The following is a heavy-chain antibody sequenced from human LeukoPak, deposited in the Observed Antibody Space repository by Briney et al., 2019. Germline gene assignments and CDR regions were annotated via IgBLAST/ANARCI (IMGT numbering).Heavy chain of an antibody. CDR1: GFTFSSYS. CDR2: ISSSSSYI. D-gene: IGHD3-22*01. CDR3: AREGYYDISGYQNFDY. Sequence: GGSLRLSCAASGFTFSSYSMNWVRQAPGKGLEWVSSISSSSSYIYYADSVKGRFTISRDNAKNSLYLQMNSLRAEDTAVYYCAREGYYDISGYQNFDYWGQGTLVTVSS. J-gene: IGHJ4*02. V-gene: IGHV3-21*01.